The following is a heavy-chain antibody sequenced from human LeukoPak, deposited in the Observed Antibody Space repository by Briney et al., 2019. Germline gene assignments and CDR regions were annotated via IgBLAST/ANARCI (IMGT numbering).Heavy chain of an antibody. CDR2: ISSSSSYI. V-gene: IGHV3-21*01. CDR1: GFTFSNYS. CDR3: ARDLPSGYSIDY. J-gene: IGHJ4*02. D-gene: IGHD2-15*01. Sequence: PGGSLRLSCSASGFTFSNYSMNWVRQAPGKGLEWVSSISSSSSYIYYADSVKGRFTISRDNAKNSLYLQMNSLRAEDTAVYYCARDLPSGYSIDYWGQGTLVTVSS.